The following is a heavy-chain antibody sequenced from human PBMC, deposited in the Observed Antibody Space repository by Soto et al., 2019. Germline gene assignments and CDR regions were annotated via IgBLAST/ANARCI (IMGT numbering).Heavy chain of an antibody. D-gene: IGHD4-17*01. V-gene: IGHV4-30-2*01. CDR2: IYHSGST. Sequence: QLQLQESGSGLVTPSQTLSLTCAVSGGSISSGGYSWNWIRQPPGKGLEWIGNIYHSGSTYYNASLTSRVPLSVDRSKNQFSLKLSSVTAADTAVYSCGRGDYANAFDIWGQGTMVTVSS. CDR1: GGSISSGGYS. CDR3: GRGDYANAFDI. J-gene: IGHJ3*02.